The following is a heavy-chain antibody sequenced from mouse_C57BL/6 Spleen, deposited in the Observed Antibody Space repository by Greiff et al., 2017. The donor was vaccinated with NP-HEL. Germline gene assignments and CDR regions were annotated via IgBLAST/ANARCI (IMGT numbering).Heavy chain of an antibody. Sequence: EVQGVESGGGLVQPKGSLKLSCAASGFSFNTYAMNWVRQAPGKGLEWVARIRSKSNNYATYYADSVKDRFTISRDDSESMLYLQMNNLKTEDTAMYYCVRQGYYGPSIYFDYWGQGTTLTVSS. J-gene: IGHJ2*01. V-gene: IGHV10-1*01. CDR2: IRSKSNNYAT. CDR3: VRQGYYGPSIYFDY. CDR1: GFSFNTYA. D-gene: IGHD1-2*01.